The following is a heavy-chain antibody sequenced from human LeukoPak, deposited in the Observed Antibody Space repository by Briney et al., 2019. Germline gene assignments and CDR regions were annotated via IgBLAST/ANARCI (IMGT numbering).Heavy chain of an antibody. J-gene: IGHJ3*02. D-gene: IGHD3/OR15-3a*01. V-gene: IGHV4-4*07. CDR3: ARRWTGENTFDI. Sequence: SETLSLTCIVSGVSINSRCWGWVRQPAGKGLEWIGHIYSSGSTFYNPSLKRRVTISVDTSTNHFYLKLTSVTAADTALYYCARRWTGENTFDIWGQGTMVTVSS. CDR2: IYSSGST. CDR1: GVSINSRC.